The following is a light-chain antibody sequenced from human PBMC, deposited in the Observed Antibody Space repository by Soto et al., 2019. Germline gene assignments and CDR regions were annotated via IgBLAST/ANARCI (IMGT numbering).Light chain of an antibody. CDR1: SSNIGRNA. CDR3: AVWDDSLNAVV. V-gene: IGLV1-44*01. J-gene: IGLJ2*01. CDR2: SSY. Sequence: QSVLTQPPSASGTPGQSVTISCSGSSSNIGRNAVNWYQQLPGTAPKLLIYSSYQRPSGVPDRFSGSKSGTSGSLAIRGLQSEDEATYHCAVWDDSLNAVVLGGGTKLTVL.